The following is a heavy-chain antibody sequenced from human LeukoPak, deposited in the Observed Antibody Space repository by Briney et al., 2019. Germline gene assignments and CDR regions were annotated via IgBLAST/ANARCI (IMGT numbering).Heavy chain of an antibody. CDR2: IWYDGSNK. J-gene: IGHJ5*02. D-gene: IGHD2-2*02. Sequence: PGGSLRLSCAASGFTFSSYGMHWVRQAPGKGLEWVAVIWYDGSNKYYADSVKGRFTISRDNPKNTLYLQMNSLRAEDTAVYYCARDPGDIVVVPATINANWFDPWGQGTLVTVSS. CDR3: ARDPGDIVVVPATINANWFDP. CDR1: GFTFSSYG. V-gene: IGHV3-33*01.